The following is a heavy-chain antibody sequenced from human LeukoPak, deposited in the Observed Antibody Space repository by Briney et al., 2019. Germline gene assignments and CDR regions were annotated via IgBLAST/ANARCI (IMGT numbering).Heavy chain of an antibody. CDR3: GRETDFGVVTN. V-gene: IGHV6-1*01. D-gene: IGHD3-3*01. Sequence: QTLSLTCAISGDSVSSNGAAWDWIRQSPSRGLEWLGRTYYRSQQWYSDYAPSVKGRITINADTSQDQFSLHLNSVTPEDTAVYYCGRETDFGVVTNWGQGTLVTVSS. CDR1: GDSVSSNGAA. J-gene: IGHJ4*02. CDR2: TYYRSQQWYS.